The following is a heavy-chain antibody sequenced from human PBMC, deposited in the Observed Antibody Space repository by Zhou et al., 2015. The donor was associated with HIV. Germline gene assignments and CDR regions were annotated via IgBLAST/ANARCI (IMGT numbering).Heavy chain of an antibody. CDR2: IIPMFQID. CDR3: ARFRPDRGTYYYGMDV. V-gene: IGHV1-69*17. D-gene: IGHD3-16*01. Sequence: QVQLVQSGTEVKKPGSSVKVSCKASGGTFSGSDVSWVRQAPGQGLEWMGGIIPMFQIDKYSQKFRTRLIISVDKFTTTAYMELSSLTSEDTAVYYCARFRPDRGTYYYGMDVWGQGTTVTVSS. CDR1: GGTFSGSD. J-gene: IGHJ6*02.